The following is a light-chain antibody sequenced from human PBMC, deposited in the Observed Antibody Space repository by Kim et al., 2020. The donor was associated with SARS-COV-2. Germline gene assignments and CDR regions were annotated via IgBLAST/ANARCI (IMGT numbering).Light chain of an antibody. CDR3: AAWDDSLNGGV. V-gene: IGLV1-44*01. J-gene: IGLJ3*02. CDR1: SSNIGSNT. CDR2: SNN. Sequence: QSVLTQPPSASGTPGQRVTISCSGSSSNIGSNTVNWYQQLLGTAPKLLIFSNNQRPSAVPDRFSGSKSGTSASLAISGLHSEDEADYYCAAWDDSLNGGVFGGGTQLTVL.